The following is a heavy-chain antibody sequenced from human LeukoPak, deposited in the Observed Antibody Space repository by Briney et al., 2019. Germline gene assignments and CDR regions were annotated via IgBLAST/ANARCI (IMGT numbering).Heavy chain of an antibody. Sequence: SETLSLTCTVSGGSISSYYWSWIRQTPGKGLEWIGYIHNSGSTKYNPSLKSPVSISVDTSKNQFSLKVNSVTAADTAVYYCARLTKNDSGSFRFGKKKRGYMDVWGKGTTVTISS. D-gene: IGHD3-10*01. V-gene: IGHV4-59*01. CDR3: ARLTKNDSGSFRFGKKKRGYMDV. J-gene: IGHJ6*03. CDR2: IHNSGST. CDR1: GGSISSYY.